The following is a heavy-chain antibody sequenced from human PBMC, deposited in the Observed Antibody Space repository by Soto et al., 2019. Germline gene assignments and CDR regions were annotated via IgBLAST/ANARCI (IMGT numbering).Heavy chain of an antibody. CDR3: ARASLSNGVPNIYFFYGLDV. D-gene: IGHD3-10*01. J-gene: IGHJ6*02. CDR1: GDMFRNSA. V-gene: IGHV1-69*01. Sequence: QVQLVQSGAEVKRPGSSVKVSCKASGDMFRNSAFSWVRQAPGQGLARMGVIIPLFRKTDDAQKFQGRVNLTADESTSSLYMEVSSLTSEDTAVYYCARASLSNGVPNIYFFYGLDVWGQGATITVSS. CDR2: IIPLFRKT.